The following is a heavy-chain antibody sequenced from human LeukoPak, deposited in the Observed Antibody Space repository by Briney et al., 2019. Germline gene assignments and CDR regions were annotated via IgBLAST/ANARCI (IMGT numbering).Heavy chain of an antibody. V-gene: IGHV3-23*01. J-gene: IGHJ3*02. CDR3: AKVKRAVAGTRDAFDI. Sequence: PGGSLRLSCAASGFTFSSFAMSWVRQAPGKGLEWVSTISGSGDYTYYADSVKGRFTISRDNSNNTLYLQMNSLGAEDTAVYYCAKVKRAVAGTRDAFDIWGQGTMVTVSS. CDR2: ISGSGDYT. D-gene: IGHD6-19*01. CDR1: GFTFSSFA.